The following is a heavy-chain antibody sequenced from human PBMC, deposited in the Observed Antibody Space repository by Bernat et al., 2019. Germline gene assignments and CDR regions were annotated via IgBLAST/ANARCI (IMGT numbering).Heavy chain of an antibody. V-gene: IGHV4-59*08. CDR3: AREPST. Sequence: QVQLQESGPGLVKPSETLSLTCTVSGGSISSHYWSWIRQPPGKGLEWIGYIYYSGSTNYNPSLKRRVTISLDTAKSQFSLKMSSVTAADTAGYYCAREPSTWGQGTLVTVSS. CDR1: GGSISSHY. J-gene: IGHJ5*02. CDR2: IYYSGST. D-gene: IGHD1-14*01.